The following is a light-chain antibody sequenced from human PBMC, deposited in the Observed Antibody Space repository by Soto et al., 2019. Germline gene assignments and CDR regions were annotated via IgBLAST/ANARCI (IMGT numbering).Light chain of an antibody. CDR1: SSNIGANT. J-gene: IGLJ3*02. Sequence: QSVLTQPPSASGTPGQRVTISCSGSSSNIGANTVNWYQQLPGTAPKLLIYSKDQRPSGVPDRFYGSKSGTSASLAISGLQSEDEADYYCAAWDDRLNGRVFGGGTKLTVL. V-gene: IGLV1-44*01. CDR2: SKD. CDR3: AAWDDRLNGRV.